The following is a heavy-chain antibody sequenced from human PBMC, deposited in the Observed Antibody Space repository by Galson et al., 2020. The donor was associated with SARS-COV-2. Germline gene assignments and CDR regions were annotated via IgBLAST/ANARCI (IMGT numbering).Heavy chain of an antibody. D-gene: IGHD6-13*01. CDR3: ARIEQQMAFDY. CDR2: ISSGGATI. J-gene: IGHJ4*02. V-gene: IGHV3-11*04. CDR1: GFTFRDYY. Sequence: NSGGSLRLSCSASGFTFRDYYMSWIRQAPGKGLEWISHISSGGATIYYADSVRGRFTISRDDAKNSLFLQMNSLRPEDTALYYCARIEQQMAFDYWGQGALVSVSS.